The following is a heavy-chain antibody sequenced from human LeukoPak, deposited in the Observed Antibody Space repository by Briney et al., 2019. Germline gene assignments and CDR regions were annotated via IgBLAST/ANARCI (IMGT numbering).Heavy chain of an antibody. D-gene: IGHD5-18*01. CDR2: IKQDGTDK. CDR3: ARDRGYSYGQIDY. Sequence: GGSLRLSCAASGFTFSNYYMTWVRQAPGKGLEWVASIKQDGTDKYYVDSVKGRFTISRDNAKNSLYLQMNSLRAEDTALYYCARDRGYSYGQIDYWGQGTLVTVSS. J-gene: IGHJ4*02. V-gene: IGHV3-7*03. CDR1: GFTFSNYY.